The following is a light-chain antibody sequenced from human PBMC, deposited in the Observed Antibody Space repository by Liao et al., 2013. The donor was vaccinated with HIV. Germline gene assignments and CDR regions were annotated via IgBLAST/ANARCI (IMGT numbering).Light chain of an antibody. V-gene: IGLV3-1*01. CDR2: YDK. J-gene: IGLJ2*01. CDR3: QVWDGSGDYAV. CDR1: KLGDKY. Sequence: SYELTQPPSVSVSPGQTATITCSGDKLGDKYASWYQQRPGQSPILVISYDKDRPSGTPERFSGSNSGNTATLTISRVEAGDEADYYCQVWDGSGDYAVFGGGTKLTVL.